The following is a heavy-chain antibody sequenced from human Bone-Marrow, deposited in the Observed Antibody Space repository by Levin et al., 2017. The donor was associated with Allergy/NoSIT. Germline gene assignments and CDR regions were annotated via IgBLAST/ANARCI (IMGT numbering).Heavy chain of an antibody. J-gene: IGHJ6*02. CDR2: ISGSGGST. Sequence: GGSLRLSCAASGFTFSSYAMSWVRQAPGKGLEWVSAISGSGGSTYYADSVKGRFTISRDNSKNTLYLQMNSLRAEDTAVYYCAKDLVTGYYYYYYGMDVWGQGTTVTVSS. V-gene: IGHV3-23*01. CDR3: AKDLVTGYYYYYYGMDV. CDR1: GFTFSSYA. D-gene: IGHD3-9*01.